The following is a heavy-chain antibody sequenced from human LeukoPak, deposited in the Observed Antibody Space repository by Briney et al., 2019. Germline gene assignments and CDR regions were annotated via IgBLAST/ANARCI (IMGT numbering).Heavy chain of an antibody. CDR3: ARVTLGY. J-gene: IGHJ4*02. D-gene: IGHD7-27*01. V-gene: IGHV1-18*01. CDR2: ICANSGNT. Sequence: GASVKVSCKASGYTFTSYGISWVRQAPGQGPEWMGWICANSGNTNYAERFQDRVTMTTDTSTSTAYMELRSLRSDDTAMYYCARVTLGYWGQGTLVTVSS. CDR1: GYTFTSYG.